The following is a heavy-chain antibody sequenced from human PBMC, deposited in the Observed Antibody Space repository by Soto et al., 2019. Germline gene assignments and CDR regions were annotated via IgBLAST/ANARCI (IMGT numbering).Heavy chain of an antibody. D-gene: IGHD6-13*01. CDR3: AQGYSSSWYHYYYYYGMDV. Sequence: SVKVSCKASGGTFSSYAISWVRQAPGQGREWMGGIIPIFGTANYAQKFQGRVTITADESTSTAYMELSSLRSEDTAVYYCAQGYSSSWYHYYYYYGMDVWGQGTTVTVSS. CDR1: GGTFSSYA. J-gene: IGHJ6*02. CDR2: IIPIFGTA. V-gene: IGHV1-69*13.